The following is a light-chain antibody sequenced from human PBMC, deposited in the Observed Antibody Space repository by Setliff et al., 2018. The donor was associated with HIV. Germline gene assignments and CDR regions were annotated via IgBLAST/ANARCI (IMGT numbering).Light chain of an antibody. CDR3: AAWDGSLNGHV. J-gene: IGLJ1*01. V-gene: IGLV1-44*01. Sequence: QSALTQPPSASGTPGQWVSISCSGSSSNIGTNPVHWHQQLPGTAPKLLIYATAQRPVGVPDRFSGSKSGTSASLAISRLQSEDEGDYYCAAWDGSLNGHVFGTGTKVTVL. CDR2: ATA. CDR1: SSNIGTNP.